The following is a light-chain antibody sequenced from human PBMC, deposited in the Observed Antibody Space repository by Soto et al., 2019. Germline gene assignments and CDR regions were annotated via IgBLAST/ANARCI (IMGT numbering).Light chain of an antibody. CDR2: DND. CDR1: SPNIGSNT. J-gene: IGLJ2*01. CDR3: AAWDDNLNAVL. Sequence: QLVLTQPPSASGTPGQRVTISCSGGSPNIGSNTVNWYQQLPGTAPKLLIYDNDHRPSGVPARLSGSKSGTSASLAISGLQSEDEADYYCAAWDDNLNAVLFGGWTKVTVL. V-gene: IGLV1-44*01.